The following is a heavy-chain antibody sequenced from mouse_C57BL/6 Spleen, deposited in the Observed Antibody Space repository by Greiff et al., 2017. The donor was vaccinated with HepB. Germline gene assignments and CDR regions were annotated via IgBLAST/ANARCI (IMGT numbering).Heavy chain of an antibody. Sequence: QVQLQQSGAELVKPGASVKMSCKASGYTFTSYWITWVKQRPGQGLEWIGDIYPGSGSTNYNEKFKSKATLTVDTSSSTAYMQLSSLTSEDSAVYYCARRKPIRDWYFDVWGTGTTVTVSS. J-gene: IGHJ1*03. CDR3: ARRKPIRDWYFDV. V-gene: IGHV1-55*01. D-gene: IGHD2-12*01. CDR1: GYTFTSYW. CDR2: IYPGSGST.